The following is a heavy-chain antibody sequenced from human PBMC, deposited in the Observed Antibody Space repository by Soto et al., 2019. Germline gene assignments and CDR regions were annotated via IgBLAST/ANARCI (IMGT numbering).Heavy chain of an antibody. CDR2: IYDSGST. CDR3: ARSSRSYFDY. CDR1: GGSISRSGYF. J-gene: IGHJ4*02. V-gene: IGHV4-31*03. Sequence: SETLSLTCTVSGGSISRSGYFWSWIRQHPGKGLEWIGYIYDSGSTYYNPSLKSRVSLSVDTSKNQFSLNLTSVTAADTAMYYCARSSRSYFDYWGQGTLVTVSS.